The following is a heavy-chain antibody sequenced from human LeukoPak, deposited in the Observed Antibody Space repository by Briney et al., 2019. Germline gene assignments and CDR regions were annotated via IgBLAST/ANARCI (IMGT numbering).Heavy chain of an antibody. CDR3: ARVDAYDFWSGYNDY. CDR1: GLTFSTYA. V-gene: IGHV3-69-1*01. Sequence: GGSLRLSCAASGLTFSTYAMRWIRQAPGKGLEWVSSIGGGGTTSYADSVKGRFTISRDNAKNSLYLQMNSLRAEDTAVYYCARVDAYDFWSGYNDYWGQGILVTVSS. D-gene: IGHD3-3*01. J-gene: IGHJ4*02. CDR2: IGGGGTT.